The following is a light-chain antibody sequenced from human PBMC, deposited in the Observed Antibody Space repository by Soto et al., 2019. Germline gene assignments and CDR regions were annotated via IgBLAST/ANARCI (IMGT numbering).Light chain of an antibody. J-gene: IGKJ1*01. Sequence: DIQLTQSPSFLSASVGDRVTITCRASQGIYTYLAWYQQKPWKAPELLLYAASTLQSGVPSSFSGRGSGTEFTLTNSSLQPEDFVTSYCQHLNSYPWTFGQGTKVEIK. V-gene: IGKV1-9*01. CDR1: QGIYTY. CDR3: QHLNSYPWT. CDR2: AAS.